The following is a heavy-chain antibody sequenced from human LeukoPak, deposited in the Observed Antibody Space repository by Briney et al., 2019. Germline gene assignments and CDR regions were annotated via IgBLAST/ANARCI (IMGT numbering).Heavy chain of an antibody. CDR1: GGTFSSYA. D-gene: IGHD6-13*01. V-gene: IGHV1-69*04. CDR2: IIPILGIA. Sequence: SVKVSCKASGGTFSSYAISWVRQAPGQGLEWMGRIIPILGIANYAQKFQGRVTITADKSTSTAYMELSSLRSEDTAVYYCARGYSSSWYENPYDYWGQGTLVTVSS. CDR3: ARGYSSSWYENPYDY. J-gene: IGHJ4*02.